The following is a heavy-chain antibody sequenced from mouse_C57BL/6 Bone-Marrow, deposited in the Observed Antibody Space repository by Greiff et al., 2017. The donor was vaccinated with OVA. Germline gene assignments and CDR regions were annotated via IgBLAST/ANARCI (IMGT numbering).Heavy chain of an antibody. Sequence: EVKLMESGGGLVKPGGSLKLSCAASGFTFSDYGMHWVRQAPEKGLEWVAYISSGSSTIYYADTVKGRFTISRDNAKNTLFLQMTSLRSEDTAMYYCARSYYDYDGRYYAMDYWGQGTSVTVSS. CDR1: GFTFSDYG. V-gene: IGHV5-17*01. J-gene: IGHJ4*01. D-gene: IGHD2-4*01. CDR2: ISSGSSTI. CDR3: ARSYYDYDGRYYAMDY.